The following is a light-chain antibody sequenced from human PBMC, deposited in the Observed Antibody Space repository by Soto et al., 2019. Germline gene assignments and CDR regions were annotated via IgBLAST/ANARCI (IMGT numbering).Light chain of an antibody. CDR3: QQYSNWPPGKT. Sequence: EIVMTQSPATLSLSPGERATLSCRAGQSVGKYLVWYQQKPGQAPRLLLYGASTRAAGVPARFSGSGSGTEFTLAISSLQSEDFAVYYCQQYSNWPPGKTLGQGTKVDI. CDR2: GAS. CDR1: QSVGKY. J-gene: IGKJ1*01. V-gene: IGKV3-15*01.